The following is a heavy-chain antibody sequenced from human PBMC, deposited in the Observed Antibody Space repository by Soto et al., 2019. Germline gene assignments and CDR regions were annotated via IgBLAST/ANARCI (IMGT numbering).Heavy chain of an antibody. V-gene: IGHV3-23*01. Sequence: GGSLRLSCAASGFTFSSYAMSWVRQAPGKGLEWVSAISGSGGSTYYADSVKGRFTISRDNSKNTLYLQMNSLRAEDTAVYCCAKDPALGGIAVAGDYWGQGTLVTVSS. CDR1: GFTFSSYA. CDR2: ISGSGGST. D-gene: IGHD6-19*01. CDR3: AKDPALGGIAVAGDY. J-gene: IGHJ4*02.